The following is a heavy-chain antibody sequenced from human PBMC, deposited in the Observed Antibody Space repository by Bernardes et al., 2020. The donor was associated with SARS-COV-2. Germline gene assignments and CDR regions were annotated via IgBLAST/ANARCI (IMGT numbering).Heavy chain of an antibody. CDR2: IYIGGST. CDR1: GFTVSSNY. D-gene: IGHD6-25*01. J-gene: IGHJ6*02. CDR3: ARDKPAAIGHSYGLDV. V-gene: IGHV3-53*01. Sequence: GGSLRLSCAASGFTVSSNYISWVRQAPGKGLEWVSVIYIGGSTYYADSVKGRFTISRDNSKNTLYLQMNSLRAEDTAVYYCARDKPAAIGHSYGLDVWGQGTTVTVSS.